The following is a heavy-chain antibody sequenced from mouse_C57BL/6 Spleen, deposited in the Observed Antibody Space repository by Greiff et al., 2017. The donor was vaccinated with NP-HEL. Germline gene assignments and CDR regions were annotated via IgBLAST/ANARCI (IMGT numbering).Heavy chain of an antibody. Sequence: EVKLVESGGGLVKPGGSLKLSCAASGFTFSDYGMHWVRQAPEKGLEWVAYISSGSSTIYYADTVKGRFTISRDNAKNTLFLQMTSLRSEDTAMYYCARMTTGYFDYWGQGTTLTVSS. D-gene: IGHD2-13*01. CDR2: ISSGSSTI. V-gene: IGHV5-17*01. J-gene: IGHJ2*01. CDR3: ARMTTGYFDY. CDR1: GFTFSDYG.